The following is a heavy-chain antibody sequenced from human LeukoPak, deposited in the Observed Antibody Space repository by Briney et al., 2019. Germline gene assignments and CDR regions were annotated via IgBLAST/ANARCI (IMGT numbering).Heavy chain of an antibody. CDR1: GGSISSGSYY. J-gene: IGHJ4*02. CDR2: IYTSGST. CDR3: TRWAGLGPWDY. Sequence: SSETLSLTCTVSGGSISSGSYYWSWIRQPAGKGLEWIGRIYTSGSTNYNPSLKSRVTISIDTSKNQFSLRLNSVTAADTAVYYCTRWAGLGPWDYWGQGTLVTVSS. V-gene: IGHV4-61*02. D-gene: IGHD6-19*01.